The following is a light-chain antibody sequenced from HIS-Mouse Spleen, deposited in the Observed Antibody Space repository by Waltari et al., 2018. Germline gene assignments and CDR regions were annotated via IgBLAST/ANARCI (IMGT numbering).Light chain of an antibody. J-gene: IGLJ1*01. Sequence: QSALTQPRPVSGSPGQSVTISCTGTSSDVGCYNYVSWYQQPPGKAPKLMIYDVSKRPSGVPDRFSGSTSGNTASLTISGLQAEDEADYYCCSYAGSYTGVFGTGTKVTVL. V-gene: IGLV2-11*01. CDR1: SSDVGCYNY. CDR3: CSYAGSYTGV. CDR2: DVS.